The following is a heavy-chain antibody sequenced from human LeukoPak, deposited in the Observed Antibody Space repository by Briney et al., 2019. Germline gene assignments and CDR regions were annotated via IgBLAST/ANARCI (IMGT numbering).Heavy chain of an antibody. J-gene: IGHJ3*02. CDR2: ISKNGVGT. V-gene: IGHV3-64*01. D-gene: IGHD3-22*01. CDR1: GFTFSSYA. CDR3: ARDRGYFDTSGYLDAFDI. Sequence: GGSLRLSCAASGFTFSSYAMHWVRQAPGKGLEYVSAISKNGVGTYYASFVKGRFTIPRDNSKNTLYLQMGSLRAEDMAVYYCARDRGYFDTSGYLDAFDIWGQGTMVTVSS.